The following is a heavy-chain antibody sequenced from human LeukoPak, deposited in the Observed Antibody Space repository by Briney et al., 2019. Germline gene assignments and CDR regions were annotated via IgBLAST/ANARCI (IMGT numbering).Heavy chain of an antibody. CDR1: GYTFTNYY. D-gene: IGHD6-13*01. Sequence: ASVKVSCKASGYTFTNYYIHWVRQAPGQGVEWMGIINPTGGSASYAQKFQGRVSMTSDTSTSTLYLELSSLRSEDPAVYYCARDRSGSRWRWFDPWGQGTLVTVSS. V-gene: IGHV1-46*01. CDR3: ARDRSGSRWRWFDP. J-gene: IGHJ5*02. CDR2: INPTGGSA.